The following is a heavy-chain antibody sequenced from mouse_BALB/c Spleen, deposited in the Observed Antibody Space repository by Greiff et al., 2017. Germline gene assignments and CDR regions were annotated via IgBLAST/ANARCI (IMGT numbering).Heavy chain of an antibody. V-gene: IGHV1-55*01. J-gene: IGHJ4*01. D-gene: IGHD1-1*01. Sequence: QVQLKQPGAELVKPGTSVKLSCKASGYNFTSYWINWVKLRPGQGLEWIGDIYPGSGSTNYNEKFKSKATLTVDTSSSTAYMQLSSLASEDSALHYCATEGLGSSYGESAMDYWGQGTSVTVSS. CDR3: ATEGLGSSYGESAMDY. CDR1: GYNFTSYW. CDR2: IYPGSGST.